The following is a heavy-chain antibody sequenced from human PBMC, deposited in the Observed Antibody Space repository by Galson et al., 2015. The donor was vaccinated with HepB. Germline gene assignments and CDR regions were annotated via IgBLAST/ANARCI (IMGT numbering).Heavy chain of an antibody. J-gene: IGHJ6*03. D-gene: IGHD2-21*02. V-gene: IGHV3-48*01. CDR3: ARDGDSGYMDV. CDR1: GFTFSSYS. Sequence: SLRLSCAASGFTFSSYSMNWVRQAPGKGLEWVSYISSSSSTIYYADSVKGRFTISRDNAKNSLYLQMNSLRAEDTAVYYCARDGDSGYMDVWGKGTTVTVSS. CDR2: ISSSSSTI.